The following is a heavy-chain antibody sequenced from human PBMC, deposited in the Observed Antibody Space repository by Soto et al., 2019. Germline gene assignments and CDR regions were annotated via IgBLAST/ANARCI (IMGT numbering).Heavy chain of an antibody. CDR2: IIPILRMA. CDR3: ATSYGSGSAHFDY. J-gene: IGHJ4*02. V-gene: IGHV1-69*02. CDR1: GGTFTSYT. D-gene: IGHD3-10*01. Sequence: QVQLVQSGAEVKMPGSSVKVSCTASGGTFTSYTFSWVRQVPGQGLEWMGRIIPILRMADFAQKFQGRVTINAAESTSKVYMKLSSLRSEDTAVYYCATSYGSGSAHFDYWGQGTLVTVS.